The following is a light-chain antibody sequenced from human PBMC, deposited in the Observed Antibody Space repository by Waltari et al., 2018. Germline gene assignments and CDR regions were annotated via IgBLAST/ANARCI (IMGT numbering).Light chain of an antibody. V-gene: IGKV3-11*01. CDR2: DAS. J-gene: IGKJ5*01. Sequence: EIVLTQSPATLSLSPGETATLSCRASHSVSNYLAWYQQKPGHAPRLLIYDASNRATGIPARFSGSGSGTDFTLTIGSLEPEDFAVYYCQQRSNWPPPITFGQGTRLEIK. CDR1: HSVSNY. CDR3: QQRSNWPPPIT.